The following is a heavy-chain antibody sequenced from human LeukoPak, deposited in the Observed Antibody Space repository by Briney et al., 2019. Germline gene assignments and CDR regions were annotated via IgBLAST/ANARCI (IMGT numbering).Heavy chain of an antibody. CDR1: GGTFLSHT. CDR3: ARVNLRGSNYNWFDP. CDR2: ITPVIETA. J-gene: IGHJ5*02. Sequence: SVKVSCKTSGGTFLSHTFSWVRQAHGKGLEWMGRITPVIETANYAQTLQGRVSIYADKSTTTVYMDLSGLRPDDTAVYYCARVNLRGSNYNWFDPWGQGTRVTVSS. V-gene: IGHV1-69*08. D-gene: IGHD3-10*01.